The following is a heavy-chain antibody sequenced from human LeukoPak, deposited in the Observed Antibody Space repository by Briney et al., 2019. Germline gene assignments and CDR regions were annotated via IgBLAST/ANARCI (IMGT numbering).Heavy chain of an antibody. Sequence: PGGSLRLSCAASGFNFGTYWMSWVRQAPGKGLEWVANIKPDGSEKHYVDSMKGRFTISRDNSRNTVFLQMNRLRPEDTAVYYCVKEAYYGWGSSPTFYFDYWGQGTRVTVSS. D-gene: IGHD3-10*01. V-gene: IGHV3-7*01. CDR1: GFNFGTYW. CDR3: VKEAYYGWGSSPTFYFDY. J-gene: IGHJ4*02. CDR2: IKPDGSEK.